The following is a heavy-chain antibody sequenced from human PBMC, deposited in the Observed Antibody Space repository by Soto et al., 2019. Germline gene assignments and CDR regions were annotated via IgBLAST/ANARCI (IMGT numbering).Heavy chain of an antibody. D-gene: IGHD6-13*01. CDR3: ARIPPGWGGGQLVLDY. J-gene: IGHJ4*02. CDR2: INSDGSTT. Sequence: EVQLVESGGGLVQPGGSLRLSCAASGFTFSTFWMHWVRQAPGKGLVWVSRINSDGSTTTYADSVKGRFTISRDNAKNTLYLEMNSLGGEDMAVYYCARIPPGWGGGQLVLDYWGQGTLVTVSS. V-gene: IGHV3-74*01. CDR1: GFTFSTFW.